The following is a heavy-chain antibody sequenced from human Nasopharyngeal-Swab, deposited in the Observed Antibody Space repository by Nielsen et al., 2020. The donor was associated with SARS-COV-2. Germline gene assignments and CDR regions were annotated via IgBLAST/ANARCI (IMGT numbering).Heavy chain of an antibody. J-gene: IGHJ5*02. Sequence: SETLSLTCTVSGGSISSGGYYWSWIRQHPGKGLEWIGYIYYSGSTYYNPPLKSRVTISVDTSKNQFSLKLSSVTAADTAVYYCARACVGCMLFRSNWFDPWGQGTLVTVSS. CDR1: GGSISSGGYY. CDR2: IYYSGST. D-gene: IGHD2-8*01. V-gene: IGHV4-31*03. CDR3: ARACVGCMLFRSNWFDP.